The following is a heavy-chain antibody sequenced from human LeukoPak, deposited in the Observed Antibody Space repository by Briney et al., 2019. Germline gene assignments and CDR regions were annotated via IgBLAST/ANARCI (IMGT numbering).Heavy chain of an antibody. CDR1: GGSISSSSYY. V-gene: IGHV4-39*01. CDR2: IYYSGST. CDR3: ARRVYDNSGYYFFDY. Sequence: SETLSLTCTVSGGSISSSSYYWDWIRQPPGKGLEWIGSIYYSGSTYYNPSLKSRVTMSVDTSKNQFSLKLSSVTAADTAVYYCARRVYDNSGYYFFDYWGQGTLITVSS. J-gene: IGHJ4*02. D-gene: IGHD3-22*01.